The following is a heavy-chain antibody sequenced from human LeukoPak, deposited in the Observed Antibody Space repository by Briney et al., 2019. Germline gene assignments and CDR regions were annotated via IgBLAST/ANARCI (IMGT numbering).Heavy chain of an antibody. CDR3: ASLDSSGYYSSDY. CDR1: GGSISSGSYY. Sequence: SETLSLTCTVSGGSISSGSYYWSWIRQPAGKGLEWIGRIYTSGSTNYNPSLKSRVTISVDTSKNQFSLKLSSVTAEDTAVYYCASLDSSGYYSSDYWGQGTLVTVSS. D-gene: IGHD3-22*01. V-gene: IGHV4-61*02. CDR2: IYTSGST. J-gene: IGHJ4*02.